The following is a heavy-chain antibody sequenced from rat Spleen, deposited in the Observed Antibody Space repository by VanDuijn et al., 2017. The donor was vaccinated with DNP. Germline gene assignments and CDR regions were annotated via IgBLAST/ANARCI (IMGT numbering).Heavy chain of an antibody. Sequence: EVQVVESGGGLVQPGRSLKLSCAASGFTFSDYYMAWVRQAPTKGLEWVAYISYDGGRTYNGDSVKGRFTISRDNAKSTLYLQMNSLRSEDMATYYCARHVLPLRVWDYWGQGVMVTVSS. CDR1: GFTFSDYY. J-gene: IGHJ2*01. V-gene: IGHV5-22*01. CDR2: ISYDGGRT. D-gene: IGHD1-4*01. CDR3: ARHVLPLRVWDY.